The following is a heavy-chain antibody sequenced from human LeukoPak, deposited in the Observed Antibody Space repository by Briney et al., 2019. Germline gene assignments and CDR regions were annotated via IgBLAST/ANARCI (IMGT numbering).Heavy chain of an antibody. CDR3: ARDCSGGSCYLGY. V-gene: IGHV3-48*01. D-gene: IGHD2-15*01. Sequence: PGGSLRLSCAASGFTFSSYSMNWVRQAPGKGLEWVSYISSSSTIYYADSVKGRFTISRDNAKNSLYLQMNSLRAEDTAVYYCARDCSGGSCYLGYWGQGTLVTVSS. J-gene: IGHJ4*02. CDR2: ISSSSTI. CDR1: GFTFSSYS.